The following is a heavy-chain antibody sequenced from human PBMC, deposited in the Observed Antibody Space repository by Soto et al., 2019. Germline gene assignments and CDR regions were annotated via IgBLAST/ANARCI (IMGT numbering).Heavy chain of an antibody. V-gene: IGHV3-7*01. Sequence: EVQLVEYGGGWVQPGGSLRLSCTASGFTFSDSWMTWVRQAPGKGLEWVARIKSDESEKKYADAVKGRFSIPRDNAKNAMYLQMDSLSGEDTAVYYCVRGGSNSASWGQGTLVTASS. CDR3: VRGGSNSAS. CDR2: IKSDESEK. J-gene: IGHJ5*02. CDR1: GFTFSDSW. D-gene: IGHD4-4*01.